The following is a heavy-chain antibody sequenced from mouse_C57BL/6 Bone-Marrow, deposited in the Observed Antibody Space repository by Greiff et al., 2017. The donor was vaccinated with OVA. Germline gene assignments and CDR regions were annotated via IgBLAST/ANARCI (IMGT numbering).Heavy chain of an antibody. D-gene: IGHD1-1*01. CDR2: IWGDGST. V-gene: IGHV2-3*01. CDR3: ANDYCGSYYAMDD. Sequence: VKLMESGPGLVAPSQSLSITCTVSGFSLTSYGVSWVRQPPGKGLEWLGVIWGDGSTNYHSALISRLSIIKDNSKSQDFLKLNSLQTDDTATYYGANDYCGSYYAMDDWGQGTTVTVSS. CDR1: GFSLTSYG. J-gene: IGHJ4*01.